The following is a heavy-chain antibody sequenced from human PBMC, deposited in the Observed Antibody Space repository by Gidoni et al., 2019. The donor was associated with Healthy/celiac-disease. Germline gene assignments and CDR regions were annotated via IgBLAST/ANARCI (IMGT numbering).Heavy chain of an antibody. CDR2: ISYDGSNK. CDR1: GFTFSSYG. Sequence: QVQLVESGVGVVQPGRSLRLSCAASGFTFSSYGMHWVRQAPGKGLEWVAVISYDGSNKYYADSVKGRFTISRDNSKNTRYLQMNSLRAEDTAVYYCAKDVGYSGYDLDDYFDYWGQGTLVTVSS. D-gene: IGHD5-12*01. J-gene: IGHJ4*02. CDR3: AKDVGYSGYDLDDYFDY. V-gene: IGHV3-30*18.